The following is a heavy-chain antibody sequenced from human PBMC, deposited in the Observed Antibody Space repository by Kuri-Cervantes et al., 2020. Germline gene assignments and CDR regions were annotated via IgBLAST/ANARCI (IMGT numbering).Heavy chain of an antibody. V-gene: IGHV3-23*01. CDR2: SSDNT. Sequence: GGSLRLSCAASGFTFSSYSMSWVRQAPGKGLEWVSTSSDNTYYADSVKGRFTISRDNSKNTLYLQMNSLRDEDTAVYYCARDYGYYFDYWGQGTLVTVSS. CDR1: GFTFSSYS. CDR3: ARDYGYYFDY. D-gene: IGHD4-17*01. J-gene: IGHJ4*02.